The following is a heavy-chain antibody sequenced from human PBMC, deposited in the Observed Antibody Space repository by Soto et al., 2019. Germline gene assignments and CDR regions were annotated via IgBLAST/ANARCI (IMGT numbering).Heavy chain of an antibody. CDR3: ARDTLELLYYFDY. CDR2: INSDGSSA. D-gene: IGHD1-7*01. CDR1: GFTFSNYW. J-gene: IGHJ4*02. Sequence: GSLRLSCAASGFTFSNYWMHWVRQAPGKGLVWVSRINSDGSSASYADSVKGRFTISRDNAKNTLYLQMNSLRAEDTAVYYCARDTLELLYYFDYWGQGTLVTVSS. V-gene: IGHV3-74*01.